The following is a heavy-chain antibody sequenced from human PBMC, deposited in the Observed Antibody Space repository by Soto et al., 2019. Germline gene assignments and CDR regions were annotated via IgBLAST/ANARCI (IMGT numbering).Heavy chain of an antibody. CDR2: IYHSGNT. J-gene: IGHJ3*02. V-gene: IGHV4-38-2*01. CDR3: ARGADIEATTGDAFDI. D-gene: IGHD5-12*01. CDR1: GYSISSGYY. Sequence: PSETLSLTGAVSGYSISSGYYWGWIRQPPGKGLEWIGSIYHSGNTYYNPSLKSRVTISLDTSKTQFSLKLSSVTAADTAVYYCARGADIEATTGDAFDIWGQGTMVTVSS.